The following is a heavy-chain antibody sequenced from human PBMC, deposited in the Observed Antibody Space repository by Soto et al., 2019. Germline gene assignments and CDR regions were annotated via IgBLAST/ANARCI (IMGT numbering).Heavy chain of an antibody. CDR3: ARGLKLTYCSGGSCSLPYNWFDP. Sequence: ASVKVSCKASGYTFTSYDINWVRQATGQGLEWMGWMNPNSGNTGYAQKFQGRVTMTRNTSISTAYMELSSLRSEDTAVYYCARGLKLTYCSGGSCSLPYNWFDPWGQGTRVTVSS. V-gene: IGHV1-8*01. CDR1: GYTFTSYD. J-gene: IGHJ5*02. D-gene: IGHD2-15*01. CDR2: MNPNSGNT.